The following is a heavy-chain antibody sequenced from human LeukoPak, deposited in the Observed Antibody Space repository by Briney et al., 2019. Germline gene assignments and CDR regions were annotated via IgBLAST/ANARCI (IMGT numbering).Heavy chain of an antibody. CDR1: GGSISSYY. V-gene: IGHV4-59*01. J-gene: IGHJ6*03. Sequence: SETLSLTCTVSGGSISSYYWSWIRQPPGKGLEWIGYIYYSGSTNYNPSLKSRVTISVDTSKNQFSLKLSSVTAADTAVYYCARDGGYSYGFDYYYYMGVWGKGTTVTVSS. CDR3: ARDGGYSYGFDYYYYMGV. D-gene: IGHD5-18*01. CDR2: IYYSGST.